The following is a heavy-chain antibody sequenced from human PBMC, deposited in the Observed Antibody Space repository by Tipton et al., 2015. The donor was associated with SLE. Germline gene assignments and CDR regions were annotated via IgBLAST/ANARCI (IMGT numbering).Heavy chain of an antibody. CDR2: IRYDGSDK. D-gene: IGHD5-18*01. Sequence: SLRLSCAASGFFFHNYVMPFFRQAPGKGLEWVAFIRYDGSDKYYADAVKGRFTISRDNSKNTLDLQRNSLRAEDTALYYCANDDTLWVYGYFDCCGQVKRFTVSS. V-gene: IGHV3-30*02. J-gene: IGHJ4*02. CDR3: ANDDTLWVYGYFDC. CDR1: GFFFHNYV.